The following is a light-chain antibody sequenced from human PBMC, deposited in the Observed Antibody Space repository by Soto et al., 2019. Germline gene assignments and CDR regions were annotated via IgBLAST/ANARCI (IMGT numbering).Light chain of an antibody. Sequence: DIQMTQSPSTLSASVGDRVTITCRASQRIRDWLAWYQQAPGKATNLLTYEASTVQSRVPSRFSGTGSGTDFTSPISSLQPDDFAPYYCQEHTRATFGQGTKLEIE. CDR3: QEHTRAT. CDR2: EAS. J-gene: IGKJ2*01. V-gene: IGKV1-5*01. CDR1: QRIRDW.